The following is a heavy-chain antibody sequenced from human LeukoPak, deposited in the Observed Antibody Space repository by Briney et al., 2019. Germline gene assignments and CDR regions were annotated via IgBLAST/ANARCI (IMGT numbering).Heavy chain of an antibody. V-gene: IGHV4-34*01. J-gene: IGHJ3*02. Sequence: SETLSLACAVYGGSFSGYYWSWIRQPPGKGLEWIGEINHSGSTNYNPSLKSRVTISVDTSKNQFSLKLSSVTATDTAVYHCARGGYSGYDYRNDAFDIWGQGTMVTVSS. CDR3: ARGGYSGYDYRNDAFDI. D-gene: IGHD5-12*01. CDR2: INHSGST. CDR1: GGSFSGYY.